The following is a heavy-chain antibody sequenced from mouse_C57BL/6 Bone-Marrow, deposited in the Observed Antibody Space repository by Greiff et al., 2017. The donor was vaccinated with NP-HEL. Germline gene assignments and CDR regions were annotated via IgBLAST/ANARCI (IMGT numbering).Heavy chain of an antibody. Sequence: VKLMESGPELVKPGASVKISCKASGYAFSSSWMNWVKQRPGKGLEWIGRLYPGDGDTNYNGKFKGKATLTAAKSSSTAYMQLSSLTSEDSAVYFCARGGLTWYFDVWGTGTTVTVSS. CDR3: ARGGLTWYFDV. V-gene: IGHV1-82*01. CDR1: GYAFSSSW. CDR2: LYPGDGDT. J-gene: IGHJ1*03. D-gene: IGHD2-4*01.